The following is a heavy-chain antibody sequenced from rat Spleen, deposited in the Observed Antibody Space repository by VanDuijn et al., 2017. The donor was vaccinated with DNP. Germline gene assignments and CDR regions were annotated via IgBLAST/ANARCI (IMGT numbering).Heavy chain of an antibody. D-gene: IGHD1-4*01. CDR2: SSYDGGST. Sequence: EVQLVESGGGLVQPGGSLKLSCAASGFTFRDYYMAWVRQAPTKGLEWVAYSSYDGGSTYNGDSVKGRFTISRDNAKNTLYLQMNSLRSEDTATYYCARHVLPLRVWDYWGQGVMVTVSS. CDR3: ARHVLPLRVWDY. J-gene: IGHJ2*01. CDR1: GFTFRDYY. V-gene: IGHV5-22*01.